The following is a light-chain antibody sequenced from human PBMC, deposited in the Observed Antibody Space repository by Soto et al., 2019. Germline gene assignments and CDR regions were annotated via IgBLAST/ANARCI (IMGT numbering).Light chain of an antibody. Sequence: EIVLTQSPATLSLSPGERATLSCRARQSVSSNLAWYQQKLGQAPRLLIYDAFNRATGIPARFSGSGSGTDFTLTISNLEPEDFAVYYCQQRSSWPTFGQGTKLEIK. J-gene: IGKJ2*01. CDR3: QQRSSWPT. V-gene: IGKV3-11*01. CDR1: QSVSSN. CDR2: DAF.